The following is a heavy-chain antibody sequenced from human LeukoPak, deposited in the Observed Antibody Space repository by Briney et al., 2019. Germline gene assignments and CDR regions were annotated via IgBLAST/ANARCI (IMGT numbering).Heavy chain of an antibody. CDR1: GDSIRTSSFY. Sequence: SETLSLTCTVSGDSIRTSSFYWDWIRQSPGKGLEWIGSIYYSGTTYYNPSLKSRVTISVDTSKNQFSLKLSSVTAADTAVYYCARLYKYYYYYMDVWGKGTTVTVSS. J-gene: IGHJ6*03. CDR2: IYYSGTT. V-gene: IGHV4-39*01. CDR3: ARLYKYYYYYMDV. D-gene: IGHD1-14*01.